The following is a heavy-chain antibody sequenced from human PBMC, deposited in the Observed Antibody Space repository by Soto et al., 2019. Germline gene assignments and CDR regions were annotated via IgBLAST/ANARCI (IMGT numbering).Heavy chain of an antibody. CDR2: IYSGGST. CDR3: ARSLLWFGELRY. V-gene: IGHV3-66*01. CDR1: GFTVRSSY. Sequence: EVQLVESGGGLVQPGGSLRLSCEASGFTVRSSYMSWVRQAPGKGLEWVSLIYSGGSTYYADSVKGRFTFSRDNSNNTLYLQMNSLRAEDTAVYYCARSLLWFGELRYWGQGTLVTVSS. J-gene: IGHJ4*02. D-gene: IGHD3-10*01.